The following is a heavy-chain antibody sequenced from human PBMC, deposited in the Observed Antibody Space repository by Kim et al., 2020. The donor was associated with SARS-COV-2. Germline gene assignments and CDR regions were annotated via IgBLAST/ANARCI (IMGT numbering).Heavy chain of an antibody. CDR3: ARGRGAHWGCSSTSCYVDY. Sequence: SETLSLTCAVYGGSFSGYYWSWIRQPPGKGLEWIGEINHSGSTNYNPSLKSRVTISVDTSKNQFSLKLSSVTAADTAVYYCARGRGAHWGCSSTSCYVDYWGQGTLVTVSS. J-gene: IGHJ4*02. V-gene: IGHV4-34*01. CDR2: INHSGST. CDR1: GGSFSGYY. D-gene: IGHD2-2*01.